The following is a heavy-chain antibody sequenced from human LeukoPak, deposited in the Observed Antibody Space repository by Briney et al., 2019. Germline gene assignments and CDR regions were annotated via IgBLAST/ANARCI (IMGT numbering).Heavy chain of an antibody. J-gene: IGHJ4*02. CDR3: ATDGQSSGWYGFDY. V-gene: IGHV3-23*01. D-gene: IGHD6-19*01. CDR1: GFTFSSYA. Sequence: GGSLRLSCAASGFTFSSYAMSWVRQAPGKGLEWVSAISGNSGSTYYADSVKGRFTISRDNAESSLYLQMHSLRANDTAVYYCATDGQSSGWYGFDYWGQGTLVTVPS. CDR2: ISGNSGST.